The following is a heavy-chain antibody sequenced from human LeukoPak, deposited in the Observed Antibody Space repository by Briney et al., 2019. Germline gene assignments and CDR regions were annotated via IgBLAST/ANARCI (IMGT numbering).Heavy chain of an antibody. CDR1: GGSISSGNYY. V-gene: IGHV4-61*02. J-gene: IGHJ6*03. Sequence: SETLSLTCTVSGGSISSGNYYWSWIRQPAGKGLEWIGRIYSSGSARYTPSLKSRVTISVDTSKNQLSLNLRSVTASDTAVYYCAREGGSGGHYYYYMDVWGTGTTVTVSS. D-gene: IGHD3-10*01. CDR2: IYSSGSA. CDR3: AREGGSGGHYYYYMDV.